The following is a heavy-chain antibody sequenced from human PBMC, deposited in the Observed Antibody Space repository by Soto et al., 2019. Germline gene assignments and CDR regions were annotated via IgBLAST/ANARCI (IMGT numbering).Heavy chain of an antibody. CDR1: GYTFTSYA. D-gene: IGHD3-22*01. J-gene: IGHJ4*02. V-gene: IGHV1-3*05. CDR2: INAGNGNT. Sequence: QVQLVQSGAEEKKPGASVKVSCKASGYTFTSYAMHWVRQAPGQRLEWMGWINAGNGNTKYSQKFQGRVTITRDTSASTAYMELSSLRSEDTAVYDCARGSGYYYRDDYWGQGTLATVSS. CDR3: ARGSGYYYRDDY.